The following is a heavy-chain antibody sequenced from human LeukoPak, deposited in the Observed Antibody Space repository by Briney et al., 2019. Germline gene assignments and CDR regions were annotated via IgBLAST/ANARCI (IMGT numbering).Heavy chain of an antibody. J-gene: IGHJ2*01. CDR3: ARPQWPYWYFDL. V-gene: IGHV4-39*07. D-gene: IGHD6-19*01. CDR2: IYYSGST. CDR1: GGSISSSSYY. Sequence: SETLSLTCTVSGGSISSSSYYWGWIRQPPGEGLEWIGSIYYSGSTYYHPSLKSRVTISVDTSKNQFSLKLSSVTAADTAVYYCARPQWPYWYFDLWGRGTLVTVSS.